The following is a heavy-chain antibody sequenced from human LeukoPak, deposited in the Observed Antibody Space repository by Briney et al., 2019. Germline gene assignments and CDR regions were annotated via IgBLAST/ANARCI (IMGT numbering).Heavy chain of an antibody. CDR2: IYTSGST. D-gene: IGHD5-24*01. V-gene: IGHV4-4*07. Sequence: SETLSLTCTVSGSSISRYYWSWIRQPAGKGLEWIGRIYTSGSTNYNPSLKSRVTMSVDTSKNQFSLKLSSVTAADTAVYYCARNPRRDGYNSPPYNWFDPWGQGTLVTVSS. CDR1: GSSISRYY. CDR3: ARNPRRDGYNSPPYNWFDP. J-gene: IGHJ5*02.